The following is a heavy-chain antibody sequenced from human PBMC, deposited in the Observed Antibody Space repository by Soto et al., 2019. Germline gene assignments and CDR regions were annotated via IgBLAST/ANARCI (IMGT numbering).Heavy chain of an antibody. D-gene: IGHD6-19*01. CDR2: INHSGST. J-gene: IGHJ4*02. CDR3: ARGGPYRSGRLY. Sequence: AETLSLTCAFYEGSFSVYYWIWIRQPPGKGLDWIGEINHSGSTNYNPSPKSRVTISVDTSKNQLSLKLSSVTAADTAVYYCARGGPYRSGRLYWGQGTMVTVSS. V-gene: IGHV4-34*01. CDR1: EGSFSVYY.